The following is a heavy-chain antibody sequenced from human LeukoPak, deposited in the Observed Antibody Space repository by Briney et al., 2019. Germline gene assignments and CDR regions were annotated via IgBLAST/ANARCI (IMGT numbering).Heavy chain of an antibody. CDR3: ARHLVRGVSDY. J-gene: IGHJ4*02. Sequence: SETLSLTCTVSGGSISSYYWSWIRQPPGKGLEWIGYIYYSGSTNYNPSLKSRVTISVDTSKNQFSLKLSSVTAADTAVYYCARHLVRGVSDYWGQGTLVTVSS. CDR1: GGSISSYY. CDR2: IYYSGST. V-gene: IGHV4-59*01. D-gene: IGHD3-10*01.